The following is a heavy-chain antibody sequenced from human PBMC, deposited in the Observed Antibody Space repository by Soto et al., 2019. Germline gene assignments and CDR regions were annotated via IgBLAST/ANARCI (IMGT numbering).Heavy chain of an antibody. CDR2: ISGSGGST. D-gene: IGHD3-16*02. J-gene: IGHJ4*02. CDR1: GFTCSSYA. CDR3: AKGKTYVWGSYRRYYFDY. V-gene: IGHV3-23*01. Sequence: PGGSLRLSCAASGFTCSSYAMSWVRQAPGKGLEWVSAISGSGGSTYYADSVKGRFTISRDNSKNTLYLQMNSLRAEDTAVYYCAKGKTYVWGSYRRYYFDYWGQGTLVTASS.